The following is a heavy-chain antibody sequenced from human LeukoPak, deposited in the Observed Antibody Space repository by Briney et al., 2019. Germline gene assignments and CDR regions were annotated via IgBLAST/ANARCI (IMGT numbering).Heavy chain of an antibody. CDR2: INHSGST. CDR1: GGSFSGYY. CDR3: ARGNGSGSYYPYDY. Sequence: SETLSLTCAVYGGSFSGYYWSWIRQPPGKGPEWIGEINHSGSTNYNPSLKSRVTISVDTSKIQCSLKLSSVTAADTAVYYCARGNGSGSYYPYDYWGQGTLVTVSS. D-gene: IGHD3-10*01. J-gene: IGHJ4*02. V-gene: IGHV4-34*01.